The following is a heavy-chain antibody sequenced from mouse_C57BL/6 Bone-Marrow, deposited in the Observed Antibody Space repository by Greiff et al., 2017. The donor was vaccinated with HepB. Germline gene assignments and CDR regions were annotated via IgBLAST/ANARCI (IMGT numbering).Heavy chain of an antibody. D-gene: IGHD3-2*02. V-gene: IGHV1-61*01. Sequence: QVQLQQPGAELVRPGSSVKLSCKASGYTFTSYWMAWVQQSPGQGLEWIGNIYPSDSETHYNQKFKDKATLTVDKSSSTAYMQLSSLTSEDSAVYYCARELRLRDYAMDDWGKGTSVTVAS. J-gene: IGHJ4*01. CDR1: GYTFTSYW. CDR3: ARELRLRDYAMDD. CDR2: IYPSDSET.